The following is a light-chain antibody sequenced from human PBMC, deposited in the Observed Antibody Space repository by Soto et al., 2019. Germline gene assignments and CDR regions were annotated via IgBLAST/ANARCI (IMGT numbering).Light chain of an antibody. CDR2: WAS. CDR1: QSLLLSSSHENC. J-gene: IGKJ1*01. V-gene: IGKV4-1*01. Sequence: DIVVTQSPESLAVSLGERATINCRSSQSLLLSSSHENCLAWYQKPGQPPRLLIYWASTRESGVPDRFSGSGSGTDFTLTNSSLQAEDAALYYCQQYYSPPWTFGQGTKVEIK. CDR3: QQYYSPPWT.